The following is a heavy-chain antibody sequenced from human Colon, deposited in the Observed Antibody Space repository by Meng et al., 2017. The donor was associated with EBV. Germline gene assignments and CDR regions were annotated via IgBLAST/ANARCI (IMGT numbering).Heavy chain of an antibody. V-gene: IGHV4-39*01. J-gene: IGHJ4*02. CDR3: ARRRGGSGRDC. CDR2: IYHSGST. Sequence: LQLSAPGPGLVKPSESLSLTCTVSGGSISSSQYSWGWVRQPPGKGLQWIGTIYHSGSTSYNPSLQSRVTMFVDTSKDQFSLMLTSVTATDTAVYYCARRRGGSGRDCWGQGTLVTVSS. CDR1: GGSISSSQYS. D-gene: IGHD3-10*01.